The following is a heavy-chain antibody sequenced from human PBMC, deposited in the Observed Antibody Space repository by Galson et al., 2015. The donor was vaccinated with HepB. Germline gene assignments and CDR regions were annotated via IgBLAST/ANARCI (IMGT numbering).Heavy chain of an antibody. CDR1: GFTFSSYA. V-gene: IGHV3-23*01. CDR2: IGVNDGSI. D-gene: IGHD5-12*01. CDR3: AKGRPERPPEHRGYDLPDY. J-gene: IGHJ4*02. Sequence: SLRLSCAAFGFTFSSYAMNWVRQAPGKGLEWVSGIGVNDGSIYYANSVKGRFTISRDNSKNTLYLQVNGLRVEDTAIYYCAKGRPERPPEHRGYDLPDYWGQGTLVTVSS.